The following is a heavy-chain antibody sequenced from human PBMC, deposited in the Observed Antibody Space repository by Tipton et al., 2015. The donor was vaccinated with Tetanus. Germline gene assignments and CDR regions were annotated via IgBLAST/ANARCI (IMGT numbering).Heavy chain of an antibody. CDR3: ARESNRGGYVDY. J-gene: IGHJ4*02. CDR1: GFSVKSHY. V-gene: IGHV3-53*01. CDR2: VYSGGNT. Sequence: SLRLSCAASGFSVKSHYMSWVRQAPGKGLEWVSVVYSGGNTYYADSVKGRFTTSRDLSKNTLSLHLTSLRVEDTAIYYCARESNRGGYVDYWGQGALVTVSS. D-gene: IGHD5-12*01.